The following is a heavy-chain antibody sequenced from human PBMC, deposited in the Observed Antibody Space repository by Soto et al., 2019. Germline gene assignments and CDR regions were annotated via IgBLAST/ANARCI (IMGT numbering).Heavy chain of an antibody. CDR2: INHSGST. Sequence: LSLTCAGYGGSFSGYYGSWIRQPPGQGLEWLGEINHSGSTNYNPSLKSRVTISVDTSKNQFSLQLSSVTAADTAVYYCARRGQFFGVVPYYFDYWGWGRLVTVS. J-gene: IGHJ4*02. CDR3: ARRGQFFGVVPYYFDY. V-gene: IGHV4-34*01. D-gene: IGHD3-3*01. CDR1: GGSFSGYY.